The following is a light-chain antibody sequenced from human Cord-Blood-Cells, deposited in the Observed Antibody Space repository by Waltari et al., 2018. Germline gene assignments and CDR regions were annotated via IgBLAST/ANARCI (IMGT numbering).Light chain of an antibody. J-gene: IGKJ2*01. V-gene: IGKV2-30*01. Sequence: DVVMTQSPLSLPVTLGQPASIPCRSSQSLVYSDGNTYLNWFQQRPGQSPRRLIYKVSNRDSGVPDRFSRSGSGTDFTLKISRVEAEDVGVYYCMQGTHWPPYTFGQGTKLEIK. CDR2: KVS. CDR1: QSLVYSDGNTY. CDR3: MQGTHWPPYT.